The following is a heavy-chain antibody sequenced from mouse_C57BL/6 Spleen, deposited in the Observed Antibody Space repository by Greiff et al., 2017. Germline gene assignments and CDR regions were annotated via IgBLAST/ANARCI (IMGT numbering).Heavy chain of an antibody. V-gene: IGHV1-47*01. CDR3: ARGDYDDAWFAY. CDR1: GYTFTTYP. CDR2: FHPYNDDT. D-gene: IGHD2-4*01. Sequence: VQLQQPGAELVKPGASVKMSCKASGYTFTTYPIEWMKQNHGKSLEWIGNFHPYNDDTKYNEKFKGKATLTVEKSSSTVYLELSRLTSDDSAVYCCARGDYDDAWFAYWGQGTLVTVSA. J-gene: IGHJ3*01.